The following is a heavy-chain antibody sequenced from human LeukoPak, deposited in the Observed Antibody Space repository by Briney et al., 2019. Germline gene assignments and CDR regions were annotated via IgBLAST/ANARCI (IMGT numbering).Heavy chain of an antibody. CDR1: GFTFSNYW. CDR3: AKEEGYWFDP. J-gene: IGHJ5*02. Sequence: GGSLRPSCAASGFTFSNYWMHWVRQAPGKGLVWVSRINTDGRSTYYADSVKGRFTISRDNAKNTLYLQMNSLRAEDTALYYCAKEEGYWFDPWGQGTLVTVSS. CDR2: INTDGRST. V-gene: IGHV3-74*01.